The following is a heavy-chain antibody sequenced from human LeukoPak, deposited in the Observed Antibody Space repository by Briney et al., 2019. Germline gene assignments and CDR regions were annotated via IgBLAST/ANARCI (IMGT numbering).Heavy chain of an antibody. Sequence: SETLSLTCAVYGGSFSGYYWSWIRQPPGKGLEWIGYIYYSGNTNYNPSLKSRVTISVDTSKSQFSLKLTSVTAADTAVYYCARLVYGQQLGGPLNWFDPWGQGTLVTVSS. CDR2: IYYSGNT. V-gene: IGHV4-59*01. D-gene: IGHD6-13*01. CDR3: ARLVYGQQLGGPLNWFDP. CDR1: GGSFSGYY. J-gene: IGHJ5*02.